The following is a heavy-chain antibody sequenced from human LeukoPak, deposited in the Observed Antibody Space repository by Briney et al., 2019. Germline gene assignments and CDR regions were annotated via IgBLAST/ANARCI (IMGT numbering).Heavy chain of an antibody. J-gene: IGHJ6*03. D-gene: IGHD1-26*01. CDR1: GFTFSSYG. V-gene: IGHV3-48*04. CDR2: ISSSGSPI. Sequence: GGSLRLSCAASGFTFSSYGMHWVHQAPGKGLEWISYISSSGSPIHYADSVKGRFTISRDNAKNSLYLQMNSLRAEDTAVYYCAGYGGSYPYYMDVWGKGTTVTISS. CDR3: AGYGGSYPYYMDV.